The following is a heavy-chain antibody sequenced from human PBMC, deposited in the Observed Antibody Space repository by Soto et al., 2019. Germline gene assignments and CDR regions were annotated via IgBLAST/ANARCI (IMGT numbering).Heavy chain of an antibody. CDR3: ARDGALTYYDFWSCRRPYYFHY. J-gene: IGHJ4*02. Sequence: QVQLVQSGAEVKKPGSSVKVSCKASGGTFSSYAISWVRQAPGQGLEWMGGIIPIFGTANYAQKFQGRVTITADESTHTADMELCSLRSEDTAVYYCARDGALTYYDFWSCRRPYYFHYWGQGTLVTVSS. CDR1: GGTFSSYA. CDR2: IIPIFGTA. D-gene: IGHD3-3*01. V-gene: IGHV1-69*12.